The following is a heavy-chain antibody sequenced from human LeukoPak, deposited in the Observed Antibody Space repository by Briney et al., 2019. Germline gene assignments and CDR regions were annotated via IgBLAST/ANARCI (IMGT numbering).Heavy chain of an antibody. Sequence: PSETLSLNCSVYGGSLSGYYWSWIRQPPGKGLEWIGEINHSGSTNYNPSLKSRVTISADTSKNQFSLKLDSVTAADTAVYYCANSGLLRDPFNYWGQGTLVTVSS. CDR1: GGSLSGYY. D-gene: IGHD2/OR15-2a*01. CDR3: ANSGLLRDPFNY. J-gene: IGHJ4*02. V-gene: IGHV4-34*01. CDR2: INHSGST.